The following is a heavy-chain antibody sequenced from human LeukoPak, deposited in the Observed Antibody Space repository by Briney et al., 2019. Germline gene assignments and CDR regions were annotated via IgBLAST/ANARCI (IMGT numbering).Heavy chain of an antibody. CDR3: ARDDPDDSSGYSSWYFDY. CDR2: IYTSGST. J-gene: IGHJ4*02. CDR1: GGSISSYY. Sequence: SETLSLTCTVSGGSISSYYWSRIRQPAGKGLEWIGRIYTSGSTNYNPSLKSRVTMSVDTSKNQFSLKLSSVTAADTAVYYCARDDPDDSSGYSSWYFDYWGQGTLVTVSS. D-gene: IGHD3-22*01. V-gene: IGHV4-4*07.